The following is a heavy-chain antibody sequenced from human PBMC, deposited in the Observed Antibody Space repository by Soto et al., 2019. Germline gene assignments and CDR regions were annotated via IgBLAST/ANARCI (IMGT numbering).Heavy chain of an antibody. J-gene: IGHJ4*02. CDR1: GYTFTSYG. D-gene: IGHD3-10*01. Sequence: QVQLVQSGAEVKKPGASVKVSCKASGYTFTSYGISWVRQAPGQGLEWMGWISAYNGNTNYAQKLQGRVTMTTDTSTSTAYMELRSLRSDDTAVYYCARDRRLSGFGYDHMLNENHGPVDYWGQGTLVTVSS. CDR3: ARDRRLSGFGYDHMLNENHGPVDY. CDR2: ISAYNGNT. V-gene: IGHV1-18*01.